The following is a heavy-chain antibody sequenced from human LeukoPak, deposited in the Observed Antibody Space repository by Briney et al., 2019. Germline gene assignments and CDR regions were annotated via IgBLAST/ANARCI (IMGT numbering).Heavy chain of an antibody. CDR1: GGSISSYY. J-gene: IGHJ4*02. V-gene: IGHV4-59*08. CDR2: IYYSGST. Sequence: SETLSLTCTVSGGSISSYYWSWIRQPPGKGLERIGYIYYSGSTNYNPSLKSRVTISVDTSKNQFSLKLSSVTAADTAMYYCAAYVAVTGTARLDYWGQGTLVTVSS. D-gene: IGHD6-19*01. CDR3: AAYVAVTGTARLDY.